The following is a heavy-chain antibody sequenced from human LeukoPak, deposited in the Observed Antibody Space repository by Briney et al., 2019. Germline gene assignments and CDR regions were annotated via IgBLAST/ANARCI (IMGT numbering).Heavy chain of an antibody. CDR1: GCSISSSSYY. V-gene: IGHV4-39*01. J-gene: IGHJ6*03. CDR3: ARHHYDFWSGYLGPGYMDV. CDR2: IYYSGST. Sequence: SETLSLTCTASGCSISSSSYYWGWIRQPPGKGLEWIGSIYYSGSTYYNPSLKSRVTISVDTSKNQFSLKLSSVTAADTAVYYCARHHYDFWSGYLGPGYMDVWGKGTTVTVSS. D-gene: IGHD3-3*01.